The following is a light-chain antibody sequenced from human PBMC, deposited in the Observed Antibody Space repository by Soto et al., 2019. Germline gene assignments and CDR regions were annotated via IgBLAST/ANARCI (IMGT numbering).Light chain of an antibody. J-gene: IGLJ2*01. CDR2: DVS. V-gene: IGLV2-23*02. CDR3: CSYAGSDTFV. Sequence: QSALTQPASVSGSPGQSITISCTGISSDVGSYNLVSWYQQHPGKAPKLMLYDVSKPPSGVSNRFSGSKSGNTSSLTISGLQPEDEADYSCCSYAGSDTFVFRGATKLTVL. CDR1: SSDVGSYNL.